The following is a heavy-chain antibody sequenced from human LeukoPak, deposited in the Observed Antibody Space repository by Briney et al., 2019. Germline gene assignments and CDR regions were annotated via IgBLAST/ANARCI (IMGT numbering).Heavy chain of an antibody. Sequence: SETLSLTCTVSGGSISSSSYYWGWIRQPPGKGLEWIGSIYYNGNTYYNPSLKSRVTITVDTSKNQFSLKLSSVTAADTAMHYCARKSIAARSYYYYMDVWGKGTTVTVSS. CDR2: IYYNGNT. D-gene: IGHD6-6*01. CDR3: ARKSIAARSYYYYMDV. CDR1: GGSISSSSYY. J-gene: IGHJ6*03. V-gene: IGHV4-39*01.